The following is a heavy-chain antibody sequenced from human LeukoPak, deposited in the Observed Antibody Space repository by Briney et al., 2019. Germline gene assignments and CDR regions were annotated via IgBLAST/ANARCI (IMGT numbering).Heavy chain of an antibody. CDR3: ARVEDSCYYGHSANGY. J-gene: IGHJ4*02. V-gene: IGHV3-7*01. CDR2: IKHDGSEK. Sequence: GGSLRLSCEASGFTFYTFWMSWVRQAPGKGLEWVANIKHDGSEKYYLESVRGRFSISRDNAKNSLHLQMNRLRAEDTAVYYCARVEDSCYYGHSANGYWGQGALVIVSS. CDR1: GFTFYTFW. D-gene: IGHD2-15*01.